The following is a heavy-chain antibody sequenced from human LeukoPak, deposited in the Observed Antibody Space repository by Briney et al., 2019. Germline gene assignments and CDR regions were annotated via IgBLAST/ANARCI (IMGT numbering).Heavy chain of an antibody. CDR2: ITGDSTYI. CDR3: ARDCESGYSYGLC. CDR1: GFSFRTYS. J-gene: IGHJ4*02. V-gene: IGHV3-21*01. Sequence: PGGSLRLSYAVSGFSFRTYSMNWVRQAPGKGLEWVSTITGDSTYIRYADSVRGRFTISRDNAKSSLYLQMNSLRVEDTAVYYCARDCESGYSYGLCWGQGTLVTVSS. D-gene: IGHD5-18*01.